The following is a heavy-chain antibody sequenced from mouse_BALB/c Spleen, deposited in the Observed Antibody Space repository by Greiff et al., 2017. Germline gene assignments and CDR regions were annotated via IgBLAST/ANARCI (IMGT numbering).Heavy chain of an antibody. CDR3: ARGGYGNYGAMDY. J-gene: IGHJ4*01. CDR2: ISYDGSN. Sequence: EVKLQESGPGLVKPSQSLSLTCSVTGYSITSGYYWNWIRQFPGNKLEWMGYISYDGSNNYNPSLKNRISITRDTSKNQFFLKLNSVTTEDTATYYCARGGYGNYGAMDYWGQGTSVTVSS. V-gene: IGHV3-6*02. D-gene: IGHD2-10*02. CDR1: GYSITSGYY.